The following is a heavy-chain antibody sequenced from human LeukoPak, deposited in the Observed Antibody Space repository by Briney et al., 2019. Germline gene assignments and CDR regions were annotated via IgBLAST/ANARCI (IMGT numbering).Heavy chain of an antibody. CDR3: AKERDTAVVTAFDI. V-gene: IGHV3-48*04. Sequence: GGSLRLSCAASGFTFSTYSMNWVRQAPGKGLEWVSHISSGSATTFYADSVKGRFTISRDNTKNSLYLQMNSLRAEDTAVYYCAKERDTAVVTAFDIWGQGTMVTVSS. D-gene: IGHD5-18*01. J-gene: IGHJ3*02. CDR1: GFTFSTYS. CDR2: ISSGSATT.